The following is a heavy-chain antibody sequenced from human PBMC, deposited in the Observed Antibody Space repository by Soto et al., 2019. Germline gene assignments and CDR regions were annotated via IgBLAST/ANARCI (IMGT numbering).Heavy chain of an antibody. CDR3: ASRAYSGYDAKEFDF. V-gene: IGHV4-4*02. J-gene: IGHJ4*02. D-gene: IGHD5-12*01. Sequence: QVQLQESGPGLVKPSGTLSLTCAVSNASIRSNNWWRWVRQPPGKGLEWIGEIYHSGRTNYNPSLKRRVTTSVDKSKNQFSLKLTSVTAADTAVYYCASRAYSGYDAKEFDFWCQGTLVTVSS. CDR1: NASIRSNNW. CDR2: IYHSGRT.